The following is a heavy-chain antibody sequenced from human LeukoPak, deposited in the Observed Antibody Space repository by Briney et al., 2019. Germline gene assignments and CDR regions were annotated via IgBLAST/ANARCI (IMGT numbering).Heavy chain of an antibody. CDR2: IYYSGST. Sequence: SSETLSLTCTVSGGSISSYYWSWIRQPLGKGLEWIGYIYYSGSTNYNPSLKSRVTILVDTSKNQLSLKLSSVTAADTAVYYCARRHYYDSSGYVDYFDYWGQGTLVTVSS. V-gene: IGHV4-59*08. CDR1: GGSISSYY. D-gene: IGHD3-22*01. CDR3: ARRHYYDSSGYVDYFDY. J-gene: IGHJ4*02.